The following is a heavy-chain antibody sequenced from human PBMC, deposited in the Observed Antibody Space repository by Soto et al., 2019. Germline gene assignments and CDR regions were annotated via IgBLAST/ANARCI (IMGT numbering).Heavy chain of an antibody. CDR2: TYHSGAF. V-gene: IGHV4-4*02. CDR3: VRSVPAATWQYSGMDV. CDR1: GDSVRSSSC. D-gene: IGHD2-2*01. J-gene: IGHJ6*02. Sequence: QVRLQESGPGLVEPSGTLSLTCAVSGDSVRSSSCWSWDRQTPGQGLEWIGETYHSGAFNYNRSLASRVSVSVDKSRNQLSLNLKSVTAADTAVYYCVRSVPAATWQYSGMDVWGQGTTVTVSS.